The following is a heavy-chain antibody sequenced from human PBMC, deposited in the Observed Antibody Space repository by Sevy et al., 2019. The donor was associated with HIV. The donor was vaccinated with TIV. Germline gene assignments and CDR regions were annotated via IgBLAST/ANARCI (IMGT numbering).Heavy chain of an antibody. V-gene: IGHV3-30-3*01. Sequence: GGSLRLSCAASGFTFSSYAMHWVRQAPGKGLEWVAVISYDGSNKYYADSVKGRFTISRDNSKNTLYLQMNSLRAEDTAVYYRARVNGGCSSTSCFAWGGVTNAFDIWGQGTMVTVSS. CDR2: ISYDGSNK. J-gene: IGHJ3*02. D-gene: IGHD2-2*01. CDR1: GFTFSSYA. CDR3: ARVNGGCSSTSCFAWGGVTNAFDI.